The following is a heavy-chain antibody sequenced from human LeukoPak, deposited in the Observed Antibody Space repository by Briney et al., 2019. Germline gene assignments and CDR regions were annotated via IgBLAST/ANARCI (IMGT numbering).Heavy chain of an antibody. CDR2: IRYDGSNK. J-gene: IGHJ3*02. CDR3: AKLLWFGELYAHDAFDI. V-gene: IGHV3-30*02. D-gene: IGHD3-10*01. CDR1: GFTFSSYG. Sequence: GGSMRLSCAASGFTFSSYGMHWVRQAPGKGLEWVAFIRYDGSNKYYADSVKGRFTISRDNSKNTLYLQMNSLRAEDTAVYYCAKLLWFGELYAHDAFDIWGQGTMVTVSS.